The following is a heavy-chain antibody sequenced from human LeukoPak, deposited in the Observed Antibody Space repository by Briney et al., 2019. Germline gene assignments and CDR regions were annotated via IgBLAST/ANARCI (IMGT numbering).Heavy chain of an antibody. CDR1: GGSISSYY. Sequence: SSETLSLTCTVSGGSISSYYWSWIRQPPGKGLEWIGYIYYSGSTNYNPSLKSRVTISVDTSKNQFSLKLSSVTAADTAVYYCASSLSEQGFTFDYWGQGTLVTVSS. CDR3: ASSLSEQGFTFDY. CDR2: IYYSGST. D-gene: IGHD3-3*01. V-gene: IGHV4-59*08. J-gene: IGHJ4*02.